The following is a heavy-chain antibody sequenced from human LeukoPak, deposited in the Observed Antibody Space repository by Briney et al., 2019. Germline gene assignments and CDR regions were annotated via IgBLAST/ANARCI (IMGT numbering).Heavy chain of an antibody. CDR3: ARLRAIAGHSGGFDF. V-gene: IGHV4-39*01. CDR1: GDSISYHNYY. CDR2: VYYTGNT. D-gene: IGHD6-19*01. J-gene: IGHJ3*01. Sequence: PSETLSLTCAVSGDSISYHNYYWDWIRQPPGKGLEWIGTVYYTGNTYYNPSLKGRVAISVDTSKNQFSLQLTSMTAADTAVYYFARLRAIAGHSGGFDFLGLGTMVIVSS.